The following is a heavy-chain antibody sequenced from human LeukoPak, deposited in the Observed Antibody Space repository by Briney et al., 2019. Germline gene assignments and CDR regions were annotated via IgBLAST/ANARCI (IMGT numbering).Heavy chain of an antibody. D-gene: IGHD3-10*01. CDR1: GFTFSSYA. Sequence: GGSLRLSCAASGFTFSSYAMSWVRQAPGKGLEWVSAIGASGESTYYADSVKGRFTLSRDNSKNAVYLQMNSLRVEDTAVYYCAKDPEFWGQGTLVTVSS. CDR3: AKDPEF. CDR2: IGASGEST. V-gene: IGHV3-23*01. J-gene: IGHJ4*02.